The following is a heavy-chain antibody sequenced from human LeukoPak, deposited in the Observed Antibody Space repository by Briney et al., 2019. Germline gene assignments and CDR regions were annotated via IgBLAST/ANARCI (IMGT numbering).Heavy chain of an antibody. D-gene: IGHD4-17*01. J-gene: IGHJ5*02. CDR2: ISYDGSNK. CDR3: ASSPYGDLNWFDP. V-gene: IGHV3-30*04. Sequence: GGSLRLSCAASGFTFSSYAMHWVRQAPGKGLERVAVISYDGSNKYYADSVKGRFTISRDNSKNTLYLQMNSLRAEDTAVYYCASSPYGDLNWFDPWGQGTLVTVSS. CDR1: GFTFSSYA.